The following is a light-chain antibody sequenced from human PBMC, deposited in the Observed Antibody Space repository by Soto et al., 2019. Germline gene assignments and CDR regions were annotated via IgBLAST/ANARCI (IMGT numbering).Light chain of an antibody. J-gene: IGKJ1*01. CDR2: KAT. CDR3: QQYDNYLT. Sequence: DIQMTQSPSSLSASIGDRVTITCRASQSVRTWLAWFQQKPGKAPKLLIYKATTLESGVPSRFSGSGSGTEFTLTISSLQPYDFATYYCQQYDNYLTFVRVTNV. V-gene: IGKV1-5*03. CDR1: QSVRTW.